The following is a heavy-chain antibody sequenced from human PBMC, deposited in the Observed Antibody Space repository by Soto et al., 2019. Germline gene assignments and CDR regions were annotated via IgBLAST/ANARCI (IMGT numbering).Heavy chain of an antibody. CDR2: IYPGDSDT. Sequence: GESLKISCKGSGYSFTSYWIGWVRQMPGKGLEWMGIIYPGDSDTRYSPSFQGQVTISADKSISTAYLQWSNLKASDTAMYYCATLYSYDLYYFDYWGQGTLVTVSS. J-gene: IGHJ4*02. V-gene: IGHV5-51*01. CDR1: GYSFTSYW. D-gene: IGHD5-18*01. CDR3: ATLYSYDLYYFDY.